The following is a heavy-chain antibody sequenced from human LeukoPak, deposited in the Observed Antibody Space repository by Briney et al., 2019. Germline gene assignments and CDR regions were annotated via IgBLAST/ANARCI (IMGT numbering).Heavy chain of an antibody. Sequence: WASVKVSCKASGYTFTSYGISWVRQAPGQGLEWMGWISAYNGNTNYAQKLQGRVTMTTDTSTSTAYMELRSLRSDDTAVYYCARVAHYYDFWSGYYGWFDPWGQGTLVTVSS. D-gene: IGHD3-3*01. V-gene: IGHV1-18*01. J-gene: IGHJ5*02. CDR1: GYTFTSYG. CDR2: ISAYNGNT. CDR3: ARVAHYYDFWSGYYGWFDP.